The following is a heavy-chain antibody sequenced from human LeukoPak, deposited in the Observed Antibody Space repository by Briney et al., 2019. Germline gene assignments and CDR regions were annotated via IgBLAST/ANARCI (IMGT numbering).Heavy chain of an antibody. CDR2: ISSSGSTI. J-gene: IGHJ4*02. CDR3: ARHLTRDLFGVDY. Sequence: PGGSLRLSCAASGFTFSDYYMSRIRQAPGKGLEWVSYISSSGSTIYYADSVKGRFTISRDNAKNSLYLQMNSLRAEDTAVYYCARHLTRDLFGVDYWGQGTLVTVSS. V-gene: IGHV3-11*01. D-gene: IGHD3-3*01. CDR1: GFTFSDYY.